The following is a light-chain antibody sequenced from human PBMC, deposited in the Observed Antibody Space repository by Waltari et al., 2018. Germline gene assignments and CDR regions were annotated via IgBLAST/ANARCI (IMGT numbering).Light chain of an antibody. J-gene: IGKJ1*01. CDR3: QQYDASQWT. Sequence: EIVLTQSPGSLSLSPGERATLSCRASQSVSSHLAWYQQTPGQAPRLLIYVASNRATGIPDRFSGSGSGTEFTLTISRLEPEDFAVYYCQQYDASQWTFGHGTKVEI. CDR1: QSVSSH. V-gene: IGKV3-20*01. CDR2: VAS.